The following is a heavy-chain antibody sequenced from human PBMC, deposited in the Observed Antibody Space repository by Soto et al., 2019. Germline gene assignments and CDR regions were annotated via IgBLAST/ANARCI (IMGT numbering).Heavy chain of an antibody. J-gene: IGHJ4*02. D-gene: IGHD6-19*01. V-gene: IGHV3-23*01. CDR1: GFTFSNYA. CDR3: AKVSNKWAVAQRGYFDF. CDR2: ISATGST. Sequence: EVQVLDSGGGLVQPGGSQRLSCEASGFTFSNYAMSWVRQAPGKGLEWVSTISATGSTLYADSVKGRFTISRDNSKNTVYLQMNFLRAEDTALYYFAKVSNKWAVAQRGYFDFWGQGTLVTVSS.